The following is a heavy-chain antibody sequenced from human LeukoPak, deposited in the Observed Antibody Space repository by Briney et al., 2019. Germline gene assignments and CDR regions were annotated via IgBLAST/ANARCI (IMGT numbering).Heavy chain of an antibody. D-gene: IGHD3-9*01. V-gene: IGHV4-4*07. CDR2: IYSSGST. Sequence: SETLSLTCTVSGGSISSSYWTWIRQPAGKGLEWIGRIYSSGSTNYNPSLKSRLTMPVDTSRNQFSLKMNSVTAADTAVYYCARECLSGICPYNNMDVWGQGTTVTVSS. CDR3: ARECLSGICPYNNMDV. J-gene: IGHJ6*02. CDR1: GGSISSSY.